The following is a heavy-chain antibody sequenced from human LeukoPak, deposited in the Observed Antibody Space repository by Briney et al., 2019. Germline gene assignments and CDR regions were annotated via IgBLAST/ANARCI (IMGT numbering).Heavy chain of an antibody. D-gene: IGHD3-22*01. CDR2: INPNSGDT. CDR3: ARGGYYDTSDYYYPFDY. V-gene: IGHV1-2*02. Sequence: GASVKVSCKASGYTFTGYYMHWVRRAPGQGLEWMGWINPNSGDTNYAQKFPGRVTVTRDTSISTAYMELSRLTSDDTAVYYCARGGYYDTSDYYYPFDYWGQRTLVTVSS. J-gene: IGHJ4*02. CDR1: GYTFTGYY.